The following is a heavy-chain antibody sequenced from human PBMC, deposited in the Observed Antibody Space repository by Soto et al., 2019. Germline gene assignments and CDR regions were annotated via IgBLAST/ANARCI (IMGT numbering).Heavy chain of an antibody. CDR2: IWNDGSNE. CDR1: GFTFRDYG. J-gene: IGHJ6*02. V-gene: IGHV3-33*08. CDR3: ATPRNGDDYFGLDV. Sequence: QVQLVESGGGVVQPGRSLRLSCGASGFTFRDYGMHWVRQAPGKGLEWVAVIWNDGSNEEYTESVKGRFTISRDNSKDTRYLQMNSLRSEDTGVYFCATPRNGDDYFGLDVWGQGTTVIVSS. D-gene: IGHD2-8*01.